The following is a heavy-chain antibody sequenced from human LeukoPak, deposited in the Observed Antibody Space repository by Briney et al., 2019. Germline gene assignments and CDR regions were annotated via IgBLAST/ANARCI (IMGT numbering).Heavy chain of an antibody. V-gene: IGHV1-18*01. CDR1: GYTFTSYG. CDR2: ISAYNGNT. CDR3: ARAGPVMVRGVTKIYYYYYMDV. D-gene: IGHD3-10*01. J-gene: IGHJ6*03. Sequence: EASVKVSCKASGYTFTSYGISWVRQAPGQGLEWMGWISAYNGNTNYAQKFQGRVTMTRNTSISTAYMELSSLRSEDTAVYYCARAGPVMVRGVTKIYYYYYMDVWGKGTTVTISS.